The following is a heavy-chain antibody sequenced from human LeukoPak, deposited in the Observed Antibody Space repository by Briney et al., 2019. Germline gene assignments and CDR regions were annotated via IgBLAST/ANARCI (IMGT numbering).Heavy chain of an antibody. CDR3: ATSERSGYVRGFDY. CDR1: GYTFTGYY. Sequence: ASVKVSCKASGYTFTGYYMHWVRQAPGQGLEWMGWINPNSGGTNYAQKFQGRVTMTEDTSTDTAYMELSSLRSEDTAVYYCATSERSGYVRGFDYWGQGTLVTVSS. D-gene: IGHD5-12*01. V-gene: IGHV1-2*02. J-gene: IGHJ4*02. CDR2: INPNSGGT.